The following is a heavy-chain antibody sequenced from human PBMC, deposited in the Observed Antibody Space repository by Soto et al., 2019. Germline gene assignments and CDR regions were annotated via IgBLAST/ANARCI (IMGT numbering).Heavy chain of an antibody. CDR2: ISYDGINK. CDR3: AKDNYYDSSGPSEY. J-gene: IGHJ4*02. V-gene: IGHV3-30*18. CDR1: GFTFSSYC. D-gene: IGHD3-22*01. Sequence: GVSLRLSCAASGFTFSSYCMHWARQAPGKGLERVAVISYDGINKYYADSVKRRFPISRDNSKNTLYLQMNSLRAEDTAVYYGAKDNYYDSSGPSEYWDQEPLVPVCS.